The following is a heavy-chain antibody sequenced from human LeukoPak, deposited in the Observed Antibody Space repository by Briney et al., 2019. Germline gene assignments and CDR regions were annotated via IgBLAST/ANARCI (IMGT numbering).Heavy chain of an antibody. CDR1: GYTFISYD. CDR2: MNPNTGGT. D-gene: IGHD6-13*01. V-gene: IGHV1-8*01. J-gene: IGHJ4*02. CDR3: ARGRAAAGPWRPDS. Sequence: ASVKVSCKPSGYTFISYDLNWVRQATGQGLEWMAWMNPNTGGTGYAQKFQGRVTMTRNTSISTAYMELSSLRSEDTAVYYCARGRAAAGPWRPDSGGQGTLVTVSS.